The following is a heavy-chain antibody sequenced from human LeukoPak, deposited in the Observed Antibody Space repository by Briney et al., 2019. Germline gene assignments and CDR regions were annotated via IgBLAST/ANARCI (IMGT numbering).Heavy chain of an antibody. CDR3: ARVMRAYGDYNFDY. V-gene: IGHV1-8*01. CDR2: MNPNSGNT. Sequence: GASVKVSCKASGYTFTSYDINWVRQAPGQGLEWMGWMNPNSGNTGYAQKFQGRVTMTRNTSISTAYMELSSLRSEDTAVYYCARVMRAYGDYNFDYWGQGTLVTVSS. J-gene: IGHJ4*02. CDR1: GYTFTSYD. D-gene: IGHD4-17*01.